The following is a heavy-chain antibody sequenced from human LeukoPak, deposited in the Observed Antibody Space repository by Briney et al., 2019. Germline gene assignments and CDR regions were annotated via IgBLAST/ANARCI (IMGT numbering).Heavy chain of an antibody. V-gene: IGHV4-61*02. Sequence: SQTLSLTCNVSGVSISSGSYYWSWIRQPAGKGLEWIGRIYASGSTDYNPSLKSRVTMSVDTSKNQFSLKLNSVTAADTAVYYCARFRDYKEAFDIWGQGTMVTVSS. J-gene: IGHJ3*02. CDR3: ARFRDYKEAFDI. CDR2: IYASGST. CDR1: GVSISSGSYY. D-gene: IGHD3-10*01.